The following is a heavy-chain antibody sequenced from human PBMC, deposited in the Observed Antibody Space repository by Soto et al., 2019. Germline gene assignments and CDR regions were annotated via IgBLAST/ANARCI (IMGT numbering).Heavy chain of an antibody. CDR2: IYYSGST. CDR1: GGSISSGGYY. V-gene: IGHV4-31*03. D-gene: IGHD4-4*01. J-gene: IGHJ6*02. Sequence: QVQLQESGPGLVKPSQTLSLTCTVSGGSISSGGYYWSWIRQHPGKGLEWIGYIYYSGSTYYNPSLKSRVTISVDTSKNQSSLKLSSVTAADTAVYYCARAMTTVTTWRDYYYYYGMDVWGQGTTVTVSS. CDR3: ARAMTTVTTWRDYYYYYGMDV.